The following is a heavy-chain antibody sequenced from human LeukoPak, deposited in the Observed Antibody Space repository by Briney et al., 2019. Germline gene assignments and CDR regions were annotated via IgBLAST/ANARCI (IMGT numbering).Heavy chain of an antibody. J-gene: IGHJ6*02. D-gene: IGHD3-3*01. Sequence: SETLSLTCGVYGGSFSGYYWSWIRQPPGKGLEWIGEINHSGSTNYNPSLKSRVTISVDTSKNQFSLKLSSVTAADTAVYYCARIGGITIFGVVGHYGMDVWGQGTTVTVSS. CDR3: ARIGGITIFGVVGHYGMDV. CDR1: GGSFSGYY. CDR2: INHSGST. V-gene: IGHV4-34*01.